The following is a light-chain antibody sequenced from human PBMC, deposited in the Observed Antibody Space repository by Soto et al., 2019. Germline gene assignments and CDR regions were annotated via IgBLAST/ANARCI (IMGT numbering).Light chain of an antibody. V-gene: IGKV3-20*01. CDR3: QQYGSSYT. Sequence: EIVLTQSPGTLSLSPGERATLSCRASQSVSSSYLAWYQQKPGQAPRVLIYGASSRATGIPDRFSGSGSGTDFTLNISRLEPEDFAVYYCQQYGSSYTFGQGTKLEIK. CDR2: GAS. J-gene: IGKJ2*01. CDR1: QSVSSSY.